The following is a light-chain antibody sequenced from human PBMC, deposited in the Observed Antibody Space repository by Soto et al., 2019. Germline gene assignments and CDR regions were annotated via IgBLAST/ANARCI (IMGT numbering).Light chain of an antibody. Sequence: DIPMTQSPSSLSASVEDRVIITCRASQSISNHLNWYQQKPGKAPKLLIFAASSLQSGVPSRFSGSRSGPDFTLTISSVQPEDFATYYGQQSYSSPPTCGQGTKVEIK. CDR1: QSISNH. V-gene: IGKV1-39*01. CDR2: AAS. J-gene: IGKJ1*01. CDR3: QQSYSSPPT.